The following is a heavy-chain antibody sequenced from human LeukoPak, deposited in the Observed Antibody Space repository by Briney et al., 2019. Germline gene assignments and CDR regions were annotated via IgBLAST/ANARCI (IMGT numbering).Heavy chain of an antibody. CDR2: IYTSGST. CDR3: ARDRYSSSRTYYYYYMDV. D-gene: IGHD6-13*01. J-gene: IGHJ6*03. Sequence: SETLSLTCTVSGGSISSYYWSWIRQPAGKGLEWIGRIYTSGSTNYNPCLKSRVTMSVDTSKNQFSLKLSSVTAADTSVYYCARDRYSSSRTYYYYYMDVWGKGTTVTVSS. V-gene: IGHV4-4*07. CDR1: GGSISSYY.